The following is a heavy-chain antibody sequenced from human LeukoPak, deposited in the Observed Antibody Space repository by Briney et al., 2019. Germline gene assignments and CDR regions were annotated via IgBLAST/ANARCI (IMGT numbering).Heavy chain of an antibody. Sequence: PGGSLRLSCAASGFTFSSYWMHWVRQAPGKGLVWVSRINGGGSSTNYADSVKGRFTISRDNAKNTLYLQMNSLRGEDAAVYYCARGPSSNWGDFDYWGQGTLAIASS. V-gene: IGHV3-74*01. J-gene: IGHJ4*02. CDR2: INGGGSST. D-gene: IGHD7-27*01. CDR1: GFTFSSYW. CDR3: ARGPSSNWGDFDY.